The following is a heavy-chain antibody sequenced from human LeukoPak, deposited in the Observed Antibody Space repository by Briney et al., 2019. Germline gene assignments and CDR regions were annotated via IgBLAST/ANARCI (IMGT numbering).Heavy chain of an antibody. J-gene: IGHJ4*02. V-gene: IGHV3-48*01. CDR1: GFTFSSYG. CDR2: ISSSSSTI. CDR3: ARGARYFDY. Sequence: GGSLRLSCAASGFTFSSYGINWVRQAPGKGLEWVSYISSSSSTIYYADSVKGRFTISRDSAKNSLYLQMNSLRAADTAVYYCARGARYFDYWGQGTLVTVSS.